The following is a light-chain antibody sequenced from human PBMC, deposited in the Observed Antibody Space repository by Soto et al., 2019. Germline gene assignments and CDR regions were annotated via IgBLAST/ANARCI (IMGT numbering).Light chain of an antibody. CDR1: QSVSSSY. Sequence: EMVLTQSPGTLSLSPGERATLSCRASQSVSSSYLAWYQQRSGQAPRLLIYGASSRVTGIPDRFSGSGSGTDFSLTISRLEPEDFAVYYCLQYGSSPDTFGQGTKLEIK. CDR3: LQYGSSPDT. V-gene: IGKV3-20*01. CDR2: GAS. J-gene: IGKJ2*01.